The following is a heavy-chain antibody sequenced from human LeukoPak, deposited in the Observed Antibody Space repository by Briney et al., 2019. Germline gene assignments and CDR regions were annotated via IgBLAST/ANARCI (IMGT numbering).Heavy chain of an antibody. CDR3: ARVWHVGCYDFWSGPLGSHDGMDV. Sequence: SETLSLTCTVSGGSISSYYWSWIRQPPGKGLEWIGYIYYSGSTNYNPSLKSRVTISVDTSKNQFSLKLSSVTAADTAVYYCARVWHVGCYDFWSGPLGSHDGMDVWGQGTTVTVSS. D-gene: IGHD3-3*01. CDR1: GGSISSYY. J-gene: IGHJ6*02. V-gene: IGHV4-59*01. CDR2: IYYSGST.